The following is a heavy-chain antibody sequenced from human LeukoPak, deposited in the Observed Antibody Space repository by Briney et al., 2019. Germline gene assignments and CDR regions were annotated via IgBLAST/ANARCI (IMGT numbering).Heavy chain of an antibody. CDR2: ISGSGGST. CDR3: AKDRPSGWYPQVEYYYYGMDV. Sequence: PGGSLRLSCAASGFTFSSYAMSWVRQAPGKGLEWVSAISGSGGSTYYADSVKGRFTISRDNSKNTLYLQMNSLRAEDTAVYYCAKDRPSGWYPQVEYYYYGMDVWGQGTTVTASS. V-gene: IGHV3-23*01. D-gene: IGHD6-19*01. J-gene: IGHJ6*02. CDR1: GFTFSSYA.